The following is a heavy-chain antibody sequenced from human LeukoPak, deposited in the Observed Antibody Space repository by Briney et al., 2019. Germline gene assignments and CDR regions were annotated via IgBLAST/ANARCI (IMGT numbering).Heavy chain of an antibody. Sequence: PGGSLRLSCAASGFTFSSYAMSWVRLAPGKGLEWVSAISGSGGSTYYADSVKGRFTISRDNSKNTLYLQMNSLRAEDTAVYYCAKDPSYSNWFDPWGQGTLVTVSS. V-gene: IGHV3-23*01. CDR3: AKDPSYSNWFDP. CDR2: ISGSGGST. D-gene: IGHD2-21*01. CDR1: GFTFSSYA. J-gene: IGHJ5*02.